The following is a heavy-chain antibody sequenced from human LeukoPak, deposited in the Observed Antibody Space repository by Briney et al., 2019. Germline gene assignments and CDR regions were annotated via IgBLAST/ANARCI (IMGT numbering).Heavy chain of an antibody. Sequence: ASVRASSTPSLYTFTPYYIHSVRQAPGQDREGMGWIDTNTGAAKYAQTLQGRVTITRDTSTGTAYMELSSLISGDTALYYCASEAFCAGGSCNVQRVASWGPGTLVTVSS. V-gene: IGHV1-2*02. CDR3: ASEAFCAGGSCNVQRVAS. J-gene: IGHJ4*02. D-gene: IGHD2-8*02. CDR2: IDTNTGAA. CDR1: LYTFTPYY.